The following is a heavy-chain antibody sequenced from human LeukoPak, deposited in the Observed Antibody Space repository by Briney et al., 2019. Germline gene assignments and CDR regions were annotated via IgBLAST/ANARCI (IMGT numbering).Heavy chain of an antibody. J-gene: IGHJ4*02. CDR1: GFTFSSYA. Sequence: GGSLRLSCAASGFTFSSYAMHWVRQAPGKGLEWVAVISYDGSNKYYADSVKGRFTISRDNSKNTLYLQMNSLRAEDTAVYYCARDRDSGSYYKYYFDYWGQGTLVTVSS. V-gene: IGHV3-30*01. D-gene: IGHD1-26*01. CDR3: ARDRDSGSYYKYYFDY. CDR2: ISYDGSNK.